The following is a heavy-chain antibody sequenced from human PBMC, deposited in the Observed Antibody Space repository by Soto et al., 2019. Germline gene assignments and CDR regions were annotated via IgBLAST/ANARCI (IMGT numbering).Heavy chain of an antibody. V-gene: IGHV1-69*13. CDR2: IIPIFGTA. D-gene: IGHD3-3*01. J-gene: IGHJ6*02. CDR3: ARGRYYDFWSGYYYYYGMDV. Sequence: SVKVSCKASGGTFSSYAISWVRQAPGQGLEWMGGIIPIFGTANCAQKFQGRVTITADESTSTAYMELSSLRSEDTAVYYCARGRYYDFWSGYYYYYGMDVWGQGTTLTVYS. CDR1: GGTFSSYA.